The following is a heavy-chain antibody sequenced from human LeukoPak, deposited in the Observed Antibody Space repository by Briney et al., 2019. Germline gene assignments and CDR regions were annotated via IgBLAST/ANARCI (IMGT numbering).Heavy chain of an antibody. CDR1: GFTFSSYA. CDR2: ISYDGSNK. D-gene: IGHD3-16*01. CDR3: ARVFPRLGIALDAFDI. J-gene: IGHJ3*02. Sequence: GGSLRLSCAASGFTFSSYAMHWVRQAPGKGLEWVAVISYDGSNKYYADSVKGRFTISRDNAKNSLYLQMNSLRAEDTAVYYCARVFPRLGIALDAFDIWGQGTMVTVSS. V-gene: IGHV3-30*04.